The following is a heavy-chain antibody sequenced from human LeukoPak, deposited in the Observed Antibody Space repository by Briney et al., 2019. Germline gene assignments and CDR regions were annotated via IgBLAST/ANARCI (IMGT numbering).Heavy chain of an antibody. CDR2: ISSSSSTI. CDR3: ASSHGDYRFCPDC. CDR1: GFSVSSYS. V-gene: IGHV3-48*02. Sequence: GGSVSPACAGSGFSVSSYSMNWVRQAPGKGLEWVSYISSSSSTIYYADSVKGRFTISRDNAKNSLYLQMNSLRDEDTAVYYCASSHGDYRFCPDCWGQGTLVTVTS. J-gene: IGHJ4*02. D-gene: IGHD4-17*01.